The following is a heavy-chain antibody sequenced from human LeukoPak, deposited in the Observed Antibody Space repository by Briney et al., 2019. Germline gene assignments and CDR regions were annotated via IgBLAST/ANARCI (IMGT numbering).Heavy chain of an antibody. J-gene: IGHJ3*02. CDR1: GGSISSYY. Sequence: PSESLSLTCTVSGGSISSYYWSWIRQPPGKGLEWIGYIYYSGSTNYNPSLKSRVTISVDTSKNQFSLKLSSVTAADTAVYYCARAPLRVGQWLVRGAFDIWGQGTMVTASS. D-gene: IGHD6-19*01. CDR2: IYYSGST. CDR3: ARAPLRVGQWLVRGAFDI. V-gene: IGHV4-59*12.